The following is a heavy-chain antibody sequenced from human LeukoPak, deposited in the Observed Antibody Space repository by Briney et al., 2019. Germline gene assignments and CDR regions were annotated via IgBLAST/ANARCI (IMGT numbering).Heavy chain of an antibody. CDR1: GGSISSYY. D-gene: IGHD4-11*01. J-gene: IGHJ4*02. V-gene: IGHV4-59*01. CDR2: IYYSGST. CDR3: ARDGGYSSYFDY. Sequence: SETLSLTCTVSGGSISSYYWSWTRQPPGKGLEWIGYIYYSGSTNYNPSLKSRVTISVDTSKNQFSLKLSSVTAADTAVYYCARDGGYSSYFDYWGQGTLVTVSS.